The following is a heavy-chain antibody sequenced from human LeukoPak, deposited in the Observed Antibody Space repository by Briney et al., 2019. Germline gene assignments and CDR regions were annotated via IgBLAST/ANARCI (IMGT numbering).Heavy chain of an antibody. CDR1: GFTFDDYG. J-gene: IGHJ5*02. Sequence: GGSLRLSCAASGFTFDDYGISWIRQAPGNGMEWVSYISSSSSYTNYADSVKGRFTISRDNAKNSLYLQMNSLRAEDTAVYYCAREKGIAAAGINWFDPWGQGTLVTVSS. V-gene: IGHV3-11*06. CDR2: ISSSSSYT. D-gene: IGHD6-13*01. CDR3: AREKGIAAAGINWFDP.